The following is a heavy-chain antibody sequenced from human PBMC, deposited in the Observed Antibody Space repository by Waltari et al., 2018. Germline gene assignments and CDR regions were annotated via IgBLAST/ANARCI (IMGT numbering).Heavy chain of an antibody. D-gene: IGHD3-10*01. CDR1: GFTFSSYG. CDR3: AKDLGLLWFGDNYYGMDV. J-gene: IGHJ6*02. CDR2: ISYDGSNK. V-gene: IGHV3-30*18. Sequence: QVQLVESGGGVVQPGRSLRLSCAASGFTFSSYGMHWVRQAPGKGLGGVAVISYDGSNKYYADSVKGRFTISRDNSKNTLYLQMNSLRAEDTAVYYCAKDLGLLWFGDNYYGMDVWGQGTTVTVSS.